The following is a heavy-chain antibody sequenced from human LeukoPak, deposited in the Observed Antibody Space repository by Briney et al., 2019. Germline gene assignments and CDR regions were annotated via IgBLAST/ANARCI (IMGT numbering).Heavy chain of an antibody. Sequence: SETLSLTCTVSGGSINNYYWSWIRQPAGEGLEWIGRIYGSGDTYYNPSLTSRVSISLDTSKNQFSLKLSSVTAADTAVYYCAGSLAVAVPFDYWGQGTLVTVSS. CDR2: IYGSGDT. J-gene: IGHJ4*02. CDR3: AGSLAVAVPFDY. V-gene: IGHV4-4*07. D-gene: IGHD6-19*01. CDR1: GGSINNYY.